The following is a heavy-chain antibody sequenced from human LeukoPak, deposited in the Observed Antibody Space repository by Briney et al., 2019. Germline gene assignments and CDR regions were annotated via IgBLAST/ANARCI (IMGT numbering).Heavy chain of an antibody. CDR1: GFTFSSYE. CDR2: IYYSGST. J-gene: IGHJ5*02. D-gene: IGHD3-9*01. V-gene: IGHV4-39*07. CDR3: ARAGGRYFDWSGINYWFDP. Sequence: GSLRLSCAASGFTFSSYEMNWVRQPPGKGLEWIGSIYYSGSTYYNPSLKSRVTISVDTSKNQFSLKLSSVTAADTAVYYCARAGGRYFDWSGINYWFDPWGQGILVTVSS.